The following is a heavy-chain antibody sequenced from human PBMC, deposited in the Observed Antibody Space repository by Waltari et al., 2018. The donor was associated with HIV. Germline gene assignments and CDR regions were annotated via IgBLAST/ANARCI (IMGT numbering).Heavy chain of an antibody. CDR1: GGAFVSHT. V-gene: IGHV1-69*08. J-gene: IGHJ5*01. CDR3: ASARETMGVDFDS. CDR2: AIPMFGTA. D-gene: IGHD3-10*01. Sequence: QVQLVQSGAEVTKPGSSVQVSCKASGGAFVSHTFNWVRQAPGQGLEWMGRAIPMFGTANYARKFQGRVTITADKSTTTAYMELNGLRIDDTAVYYCASARETMGVDFDSWGQGTLVTVS.